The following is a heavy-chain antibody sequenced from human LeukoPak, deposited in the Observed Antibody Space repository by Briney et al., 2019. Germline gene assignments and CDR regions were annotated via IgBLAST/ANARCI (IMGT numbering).Heavy chain of an antibody. D-gene: IGHD5-18*01. V-gene: IGHV3-21*01. CDR2: ISNSSSYI. Sequence: GGSLRLSCAASGFTFSSYSMNWVRQAPGKGLEWVSSISNSSSYIYYADSVKGRFTISRDNAKNSLYLQMNSLRAEDTAVYYCARDIDAGCSYGSFDYWGQGTLVTVSS. J-gene: IGHJ4*02. CDR1: GFTFSSYS. CDR3: ARDIDAGCSYGSFDY.